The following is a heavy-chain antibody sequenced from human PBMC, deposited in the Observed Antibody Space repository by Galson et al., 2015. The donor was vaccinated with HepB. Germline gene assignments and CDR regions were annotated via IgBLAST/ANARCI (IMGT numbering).Heavy chain of an antibody. V-gene: IGHV3-66*02. D-gene: IGHD6-13*01. J-gene: IGHJ4*02. CDR2: IYGSDTT. CDR3: ASGYGSTWGLFDC. Sequence: SLRLSCAASGFTVSRNYMNWVRQAPGKGLEWVSLIYGSDTTFYADSVKGRFTISRDNSRNTLYLQMNSLGLEDTAVYYCASGYGSTWGLFDCWGQGTPVTVSS. CDR1: GFTVSRNY.